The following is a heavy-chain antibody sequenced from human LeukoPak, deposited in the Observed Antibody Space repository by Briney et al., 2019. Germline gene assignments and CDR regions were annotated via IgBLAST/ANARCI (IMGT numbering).Heavy chain of an antibody. CDR1: GGTFSSYA. CDR2: IIPIFGTA. D-gene: IGHD6-6*01. Sequence: PLASVKVSCKASGGTFSSYAISWVRQAPGQGLEWMGGIIPIFGTASYAQKFQGRVTITTDESTSTAYMELSSLRSEDTAVYYCASVGQLVAAFDIWGQGTMVTVSS. J-gene: IGHJ3*02. V-gene: IGHV1-69*05. CDR3: ASVGQLVAAFDI.